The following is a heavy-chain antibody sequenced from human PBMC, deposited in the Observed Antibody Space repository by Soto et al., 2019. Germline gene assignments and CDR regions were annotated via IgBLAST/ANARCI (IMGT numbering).Heavy chain of an antibody. CDR1: GGSISSYY. D-gene: IGHD4-17*01. Sequence: PSETLSLTCTVSGGSISSYYWSWIRQPPGKGLEWIGYIYYSGSTNYNPSLKSRVTISVDTSKNQFSLKLSSVTAADTAVYYCARVGEIMTTEILYYFDYWGQGTLVTVSS. CDR2: IYYSGST. CDR3: ARVGEIMTTEILYYFDY. V-gene: IGHV4-59*08. J-gene: IGHJ4*02.